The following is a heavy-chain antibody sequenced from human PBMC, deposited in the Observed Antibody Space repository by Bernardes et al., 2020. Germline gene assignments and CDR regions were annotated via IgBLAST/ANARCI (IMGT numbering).Heavy chain of an antibody. J-gene: IGHJ4*02. CDR1: GFTFSSYA. Sequence: GGSLRLSRAASGFTFSSYAMSWVRQAPGKGLEWVSAISGSGGSTYYADSVKGRFTISRDNSKNTLYLQMNSLRAEDTAVYYCAKDPVGYIAVAHVDYFDYWGQGTLVTVSS. D-gene: IGHD6-19*01. CDR3: AKDPVGYIAVAHVDYFDY. CDR2: ISGSGGST. V-gene: IGHV3-23*01.